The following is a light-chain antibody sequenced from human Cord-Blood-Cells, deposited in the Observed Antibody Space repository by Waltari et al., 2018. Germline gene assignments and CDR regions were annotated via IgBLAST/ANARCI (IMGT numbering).Light chain of an antibody. CDR2: DAS. CDR1: QGISSA. J-gene: IGKJ4*01. CDR3: QQFNSYPLT. V-gene: IGKV1-13*02. Sequence: ALQLTQSPSSPSASVGDRVTITCRASQGISSALAWYQQKPGKDPKLLIYDASSLESGVPSRFSGSGSGTDFTLTISSVQPEDFATYYCQQFNSYPLTFGGGTKVEIK.